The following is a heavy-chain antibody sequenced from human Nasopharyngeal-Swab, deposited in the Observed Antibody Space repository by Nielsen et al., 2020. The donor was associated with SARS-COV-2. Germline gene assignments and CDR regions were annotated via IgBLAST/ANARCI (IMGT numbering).Heavy chain of an antibody. Sequence: SVKVSYKASGGTFSSYAISWVRQAPGQGLEWMGRIIPILGIANYAQKFQGRVTITADKSTSTAYMELSSLRSEDTAVYYCARYYSNYHFWYFDLWGRGTLVTVSS. CDR1: GGTFSSYA. CDR2: IIPILGIA. CDR3: ARYYSNYHFWYFDL. J-gene: IGHJ2*01. V-gene: IGHV1-69*04. D-gene: IGHD4-11*01.